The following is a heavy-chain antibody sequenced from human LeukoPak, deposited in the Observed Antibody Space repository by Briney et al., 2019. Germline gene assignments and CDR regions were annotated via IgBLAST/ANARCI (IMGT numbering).Heavy chain of an antibody. V-gene: IGHV1-46*01. Sequence: ASVTVSCTASGYTFTGYYMHWVRHAPGQGLEWMGIINPSGGSTSYAQKFQGRVTMTRDTSTSTVYMELSSLRSEDTAVYYCARALAVAGIDYWGQGTLVTVSS. CDR3: ARALAVAGIDY. D-gene: IGHD6-19*01. J-gene: IGHJ4*02. CDR1: GYTFTGYY. CDR2: INPSGGST.